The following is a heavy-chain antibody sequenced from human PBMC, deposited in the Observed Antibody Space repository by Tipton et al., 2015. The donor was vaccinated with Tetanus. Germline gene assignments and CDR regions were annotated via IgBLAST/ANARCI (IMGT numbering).Heavy chain of an antibody. CDR3: VTVNFPNYYHYGMDV. Sequence: LRLSCAASGFTFSAYYMSWIRLAPGKGLEWIGEINHSGSTNHNPSLKSRVTLSVDTSKNQFSLKLNSVTAADTAMYYCVTVNFPNYYHYGMDVWGQGTTVTVSS. V-gene: IGHV4-34*08. D-gene: IGHD1-1*01. J-gene: IGHJ6*02. CDR2: INHSGST. CDR1: GFTFSAYY.